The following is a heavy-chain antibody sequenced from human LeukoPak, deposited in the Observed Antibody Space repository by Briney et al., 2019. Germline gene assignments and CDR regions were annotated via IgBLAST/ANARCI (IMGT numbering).Heavy chain of an antibody. CDR1: GFTFSSYA. J-gene: IGHJ4*02. D-gene: IGHD2-15*01. CDR2: ISYDGSNK. CDR3: ARGRYCSGGSCYPNDY. V-gene: IGHV3-30-3*01. Sequence: PGGSLRLSCAASGFTFSSYAMHWVRQAPGKGLEWVAVISYDGSNKYYADSVKGRFTISRDNSKNTLYLQMNSLRAEDTAVYYCARGRYCSGGSCYPNDYWGQGTLVTVSS.